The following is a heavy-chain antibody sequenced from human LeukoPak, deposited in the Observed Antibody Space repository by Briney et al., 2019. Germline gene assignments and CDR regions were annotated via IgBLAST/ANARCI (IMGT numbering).Heavy chain of an antibody. CDR3: TRDLRTGDWSCGH. Sequence: GGSLRLSCAASGFTFTTYWMSWVRQAPGKGLEWVANIKEDGTEKYYVDSVKGRFTIPRDNAKNSVYLQMNSLRAEDTAVYYCTRDLRTGDWSCGHWGRGTLVTVSS. V-gene: IGHV3-7*04. D-gene: IGHD3/OR15-3a*01. CDR2: IKEDGTEK. CDR1: GFTFTTYW. J-gene: IGHJ4*02.